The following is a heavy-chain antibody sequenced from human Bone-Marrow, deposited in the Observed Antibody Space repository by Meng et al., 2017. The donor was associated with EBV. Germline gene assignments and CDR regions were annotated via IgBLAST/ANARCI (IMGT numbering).Heavy chain of an antibody. CDR2: IYYSGTT. V-gene: IGHV4-4*02. J-gene: IGHJ4*02. CDR1: GGSISKNFW. CDR3: ARGSIKSGSYSIDS. Sequence: QVQLLESGPGLLTASGPLSLTCPVSGGSISKNFWWSWVRQSPGKGLEWIGEIYYSGTTTYNPSLKSRVTISVDKSKNQFSLKLTSVTAADTAVYYCARGSIKSGSYSIDSWGQGILVTVSS. D-gene: IGHD1-26*01.